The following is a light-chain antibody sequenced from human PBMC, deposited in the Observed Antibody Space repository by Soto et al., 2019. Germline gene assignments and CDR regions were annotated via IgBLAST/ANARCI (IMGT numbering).Light chain of an antibody. CDR1: SSNIGSFS. CDR3: AAWDDSLNGWV. J-gene: IGLJ3*02. CDR2: SDN. V-gene: IGLV1-44*01. Sequence: QLVLTQPPSVSGTPGQRVTISSSGSSSNIGSFSVNWYQQLPGTPPKLLIYSDNKRPSGVPDRFSGAKSGTSASLAISGLQSEDEADYYCAAWDDSLNGWVFGGGTKLTVL.